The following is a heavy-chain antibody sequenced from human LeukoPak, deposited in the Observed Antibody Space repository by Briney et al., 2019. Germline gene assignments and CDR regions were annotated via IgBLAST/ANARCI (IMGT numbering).Heavy chain of an antibody. CDR1: GFTFSSYA. V-gene: IGHV3-23*01. CDR3: AKDDNYIRFLS. Sequence: HAGGSLRLSCAASGFTFSSYAMSWVRQAPGKGLEWVSVISGSGGYTYYADSVKGRFTISRDNSKNTLYLQMNSLRAEDTAVYYCAKDDNYIRFLSWGQGTLVTVSS. CDR2: ISGSGGYT. J-gene: IGHJ5*02. D-gene: IGHD3-16*01.